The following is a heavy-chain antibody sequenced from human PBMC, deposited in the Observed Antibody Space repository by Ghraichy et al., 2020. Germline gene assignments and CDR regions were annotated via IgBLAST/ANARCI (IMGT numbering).Heavy chain of an antibody. CDR3: ASRDGLDCSGGSCYFDY. CDR2: INHSGST. V-gene: IGHV4-34*01. D-gene: IGHD2-15*01. CDR1: GGSFSGYY. J-gene: IGHJ4*02. Sequence: SETLSLTCAVYGGSFSGYYWSWIRQPPGKGLEWIGEINHSGSTNYNPSLKSRVTISVDTSKNQFSLKLSSVTAADTAVYYCASRDGLDCSGGSCYFDYWGQGTLVTVSS.